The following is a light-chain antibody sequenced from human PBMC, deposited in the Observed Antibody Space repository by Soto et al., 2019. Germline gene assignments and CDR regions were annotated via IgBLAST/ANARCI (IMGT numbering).Light chain of an antibody. Sequence: QAVVTQEPSLTVSPGGTVTLTCASSTGAVTSGHYPYWFQQKSGQAPRILIYDTSNKHSWTPARFSGSLLGGKAALTLSGAQPEDEADYYCLLFYGNAADTVVFGGGTKLTVL. CDR3: LLFYGNAADTVV. J-gene: IGLJ2*01. V-gene: IGLV7-46*01. CDR1: TGAVTSGHY. CDR2: DTS.